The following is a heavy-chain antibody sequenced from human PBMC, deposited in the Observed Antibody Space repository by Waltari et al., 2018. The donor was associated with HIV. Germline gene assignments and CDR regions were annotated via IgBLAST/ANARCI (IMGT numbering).Heavy chain of an antibody. D-gene: IGHD2-21*02. CDR3: ARELTTGTALNY. CDR2: IRTDASEK. J-gene: IGHJ4*02. V-gene: IGHV3-7*01. CDR1: GFSFGNYW. Sequence: EVQLVESGGGLVRPGGSLSLSCVGSGFSFGNYWMSWVRQAPGKGLEWVANIRTDASEKYYVDSVKGRFSISRDNAKNLVFLQMDSLRVEDTAVYFRARELTTGTALNYWGQGTLVTVSS.